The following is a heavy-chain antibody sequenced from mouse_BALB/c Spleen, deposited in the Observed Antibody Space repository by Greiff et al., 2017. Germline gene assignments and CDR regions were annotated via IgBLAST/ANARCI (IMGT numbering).Heavy chain of an antibody. CDR3: ARHPIYDGYYV. CDR2: ISSGGSYT. J-gene: IGHJ2*01. Sequence: EVQGVESGGDLVKPGGSLKLSCAASGFTFSSYGMSWVRQTPDKRLEWVATISSGGSYTYYPDSVKGRFTISRDNAKNTLYLQMSSLKSEDTAMYYCARHPIYDGYYVWGQGTTLTVSS. D-gene: IGHD2-3*01. CDR1: GFTFSSYG. V-gene: IGHV5-6*01.